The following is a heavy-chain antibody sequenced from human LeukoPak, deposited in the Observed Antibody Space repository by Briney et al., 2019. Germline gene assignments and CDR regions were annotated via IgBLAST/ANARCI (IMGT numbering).Heavy chain of an antibody. D-gene: IGHD3-9*01. CDR1: GITFSAYA. Sequence: GGSLRLSCAASGITFSAYAMHWVRQAPGKGLEWVTVISYDGSNKQYADSVKGRFTISRENSKNTLYLQMNSLKPEDTAVYYCVGQNYDVLTGYAPLDLWGQGTLVTVSS. CDR3: VGQNYDVLTGYAPLDL. V-gene: IGHV3-30-3*01. J-gene: IGHJ5*02. CDR2: ISYDGSNK.